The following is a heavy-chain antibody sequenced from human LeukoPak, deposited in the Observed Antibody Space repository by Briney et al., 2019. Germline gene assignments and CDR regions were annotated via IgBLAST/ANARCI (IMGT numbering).Heavy chain of an antibody. Sequence: PGRPLRLSCAASGFTFDDYAMHWVRQAPGKGLEWVSGISWNSGSIGYADSVKGRFTISRDNAKNSLYLQMNSLRAEDMALYYCAKGLRVWGSYRPDAFDIWGQGTMVTVSS. CDR3: AKGLRVWGSYRPDAFDI. V-gene: IGHV3-9*03. CDR1: GFTFDDYA. J-gene: IGHJ3*02. CDR2: ISWNSGSI. D-gene: IGHD3-16*02.